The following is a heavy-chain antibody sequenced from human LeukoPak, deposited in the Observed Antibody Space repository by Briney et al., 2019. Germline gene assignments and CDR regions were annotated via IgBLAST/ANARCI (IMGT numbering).Heavy chain of an antibody. V-gene: IGHV3-30*03. CDR3: ASYGPPKYQGNY. Sequence: GGSLRLSCAASGFTFSSYGMHWVRQAPGKGLEWVAVISYDGSNKYYADSVKGRFTISRDNAKNSLYLQMNSLRDEDTAVYYCASYGPPKYQGNYWGQGTLVTVSS. CDR1: GFTFSSYG. D-gene: IGHD1-14*01. J-gene: IGHJ4*02. CDR2: ISYDGSNK.